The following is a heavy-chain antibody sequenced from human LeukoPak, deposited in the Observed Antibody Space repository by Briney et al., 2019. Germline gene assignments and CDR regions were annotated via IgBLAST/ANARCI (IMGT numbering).Heavy chain of an antibody. J-gene: IGHJ5*02. V-gene: IGHV4-34*01. D-gene: IGHD5-12*01. CDR3: ARVPLSWQNPSDL. CDR1: GGFLSGNY. CDR2: ISPSGRTT. Sequence: SETLSLTCAVHGGFLSGNYWSWIRQPPGKGLEWIGEISPSGRTTNYKSSLKGRVTISIDPSKNQFALELTSVTAADTAFYYCARVPLSWQNPSDLWGQGSLVIVSS.